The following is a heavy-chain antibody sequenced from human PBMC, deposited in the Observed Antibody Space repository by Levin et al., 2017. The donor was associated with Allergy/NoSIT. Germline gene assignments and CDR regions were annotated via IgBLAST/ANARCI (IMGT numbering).Heavy chain of an antibody. CDR2: IYYSGST. Sequence: SETLSLTCTVSGGSISSGDYYWSWIRQPPGKGLEWIGYIYYSGSTYYNPSLKSRVTISVDTSKNQFSLKLSSVTAADTAVYYCARERRYYDILTIGYYFDYWGQGTLVTVSS. J-gene: IGHJ4*02. V-gene: IGHV4-30-4*01. CDR1: GGSISSGDYY. CDR3: ARERRYYDILTIGYYFDY. D-gene: IGHD3-9*01.